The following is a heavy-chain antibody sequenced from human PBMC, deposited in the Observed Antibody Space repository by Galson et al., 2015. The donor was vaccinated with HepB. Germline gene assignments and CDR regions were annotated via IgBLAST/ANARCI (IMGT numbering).Heavy chain of an antibody. CDR2: IYFSGTT. Sequence: TLSLTCSVSGGSVTDGNYLWIWIRQCPGKTLEWMGHIYFSGTTYFSPSFKGRLAISVDTSKNQFSLTLRSVTAADTAVYYCAREGLCHNSGYCSIDSWGQGTPVTVSS. J-gene: IGHJ4*02. CDR3: AREGLCHNSGYCSIDS. D-gene: IGHD5-12*01. V-gene: IGHV4-31*03. CDR1: GGSVTDGNYL.